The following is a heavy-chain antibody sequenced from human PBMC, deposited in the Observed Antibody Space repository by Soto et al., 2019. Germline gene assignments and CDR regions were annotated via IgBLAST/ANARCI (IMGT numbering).Heavy chain of an antibody. Sequence: QVQLQESGPGLVKPSGTLSLTCTVSGGSISPDNWWTWVRQSPGKGLEWLGEVFHSGAANYSPSLKTRVDISVDKSKNQFSLKLTSVTAADTGVYYCARMPAGTSGWYLGWFDPWGQGTLVTVSS. CDR1: GGSISPDNW. V-gene: IGHV4-4*02. D-gene: IGHD6-19*01. CDR2: VFHSGAA. CDR3: ARMPAGTSGWYLGWFDP. J-gene: IGHJ5*02.